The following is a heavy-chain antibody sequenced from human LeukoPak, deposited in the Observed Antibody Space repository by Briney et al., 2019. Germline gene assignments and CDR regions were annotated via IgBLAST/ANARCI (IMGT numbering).Heavy chain of an antibody. CDR2: IRYDGSNK. J-gene: IGHJ4*02. V-gene: IGHV3-30*02. CDR1: GFTFSSYG. CDR3: AKNPGYYDFWSGYYSSHPFDY. Sequence: GGSLRLSCAASGFTFSSYGMHWVRQAPGKGLEWVAFIRYDGSNKYYADSVKGRFTISRDNSKNTLYLQMNSLRAEDTAVYYCAKNPGYYDFWSGYYSSHPFDYWGQGTLVTVSS. D-gene: IGHD3-3*01.